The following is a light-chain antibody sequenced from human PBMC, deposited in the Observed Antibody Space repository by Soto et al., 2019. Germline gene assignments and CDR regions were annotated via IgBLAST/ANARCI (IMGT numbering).Light chain of an antibody. CDR1: QSVSSN. CDR3: QQRRSWPPTIT. V-gene: IGKV3-15*01. J-gene: IGKJ5*01. Sequence: EIVMTQPPATPSVSPGERATLSCRASQSVSSNLAWYQQKPGQAPRLLIYGASTRATGIPARFSGSGSGTEFTLTISSLQSEDFAVYYCQQRRSWPPTITFGQGTRLEIK. CDR2: GAS.